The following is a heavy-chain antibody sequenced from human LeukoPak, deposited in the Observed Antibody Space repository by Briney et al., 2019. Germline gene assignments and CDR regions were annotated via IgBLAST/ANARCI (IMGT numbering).Heavy chain of an antibody. CDR1: GGSISSGSYY. Sequence: SETLSLTCTVSGGSISSGSYYWSWIRQPAGKGLEWIGRIYTSGSTNYNPSLKSRVTISLDTSNNQFSLKLSSVTAADTAVYYCARKQYSSSPLDPLGQGTLVSVSS. CDR2: IYTSGST. V-gene: IGHV4-61*02. J-gene: IGHJ5*02. CDR3: ARKQYSSSPLDP. D-gene: IGHD6-6*01.